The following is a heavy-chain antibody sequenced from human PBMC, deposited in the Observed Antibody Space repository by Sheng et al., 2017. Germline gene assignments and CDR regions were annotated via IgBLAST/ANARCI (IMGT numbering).Heavy chain of an antibody. CDR2: IIPILGIA. V-gene: IGHV1-69*08. CDR3: ARDLQRDTLYYYYMDV. J-gene: IGHJ6*03. D-gene: IGHD4-4*01. CDR1: GGTFSSYT. Sequence: QVQLVQSGAEVKKPGSSVKVSCKASGGTFSSYTISWVRQAPGQGLEWMGRIIPILGIANYAQKFQGRVTITADKSTSTAYMELSSLRSEDTAVYYCARDLQRDTLYYYYMDVWGKGTTVTVSS.